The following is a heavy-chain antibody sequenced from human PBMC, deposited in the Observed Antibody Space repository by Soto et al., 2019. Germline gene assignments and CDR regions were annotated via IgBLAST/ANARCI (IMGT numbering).Heavy chain of an antibody. J-gene: IGHJ4*02. Sequence: VQLVQSGAEVKKPGSSVKVSCKASGGTLSSFTISWVRQAPGQGPEWMGGITPKFATAKYAQKFQGRVTITADESTNTLYMELRSLRSEDTAVYYCARWRGAVTTPGFMGPLDYWGQGTLVTVSS. V-gene: IGHV1-69*01. D-gene: IGHD3-3*01. CDR2: ITPKFATA. CDR1: GGTLSSFT. CDR3: ARWRGAVTTPGFMGPLDY.